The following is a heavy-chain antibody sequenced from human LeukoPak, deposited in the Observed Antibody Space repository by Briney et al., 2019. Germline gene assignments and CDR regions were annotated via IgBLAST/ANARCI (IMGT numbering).Heavy chain of an antibody. CDR3: TRLSKGRYFDYIFDY. D-gene: IGHD3-9*01. CDR2: INHSGST. V-gene: IGHV4-34*01. Sequence: SETLSLTCAVYGGSFSGYYWSWIRQPPGKGLEWIGEINHSGSTNYNPSLKSRVTMSVDTSKNQFSLKMTSVTAADTAVYYCTRLSKGRYFDYIFDYWGQGTLVTVSS. J-gene: IGHJ4*02. CDR1: GGSFSGYY.